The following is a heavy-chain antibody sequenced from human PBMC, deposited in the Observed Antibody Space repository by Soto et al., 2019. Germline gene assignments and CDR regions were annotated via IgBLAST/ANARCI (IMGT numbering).Heavy chain of an antibody. CDR2: ITTSGSDM. J-gene: IGHJ5*02. V-gene: IGHV3-48*02. Sequence: GGSLRLACAVSGFPFSTYEMNWVRQAPGKGLEWIAHITTSGSDMNYADSVKGRFTISRDNAKNSLYLQMNSLRDEDTAVYYCARSYSSNWFDPWGQGTLVTVSS. CDR3: ARSYSSNWFDP. D-gene: IGHD5-18*01. CDR1: GFPFSTYE.